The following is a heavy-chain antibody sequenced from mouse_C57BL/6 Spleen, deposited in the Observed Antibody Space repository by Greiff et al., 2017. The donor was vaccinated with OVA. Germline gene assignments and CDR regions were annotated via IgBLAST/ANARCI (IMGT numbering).Heavy chain of an antibody. Sequence: QVQLQQSGPELVKPGASVKISCKASGYAFSSSWMNWVKQRPGKGLEWIGRIYPGDGDTNYNGKFKGKATLTADKSSSTAYMQLSSLTSEDSAVXFCERSELGREGFACWGKGTLVTVSA. CDR1: GYAFSSSW. CDR3: ERSELGREGFAC. V-gene: IGHV1-82*01. J-gene: IGHJ3*01. CDR2: IYPGDGDT. D-gene: IGHD4-1*01.